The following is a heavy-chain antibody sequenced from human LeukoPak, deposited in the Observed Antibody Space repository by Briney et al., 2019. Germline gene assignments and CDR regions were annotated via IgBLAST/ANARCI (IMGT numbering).Heavy chain of an antibody. J-gene: IGHJ4*02. Sequence: PSETLSLTCTVSGGSINSYYWSWIRQPPGKGLEWIGYIHHSGGITYYNPSLKSRVTISVDTSKNQFSLKLSSVTAADTAVYYCARAREYSSSWYLKSPSPYYFDYWGQGTLVTVSS. CDR2: IHHSGGIT. CDR1: GGSINSYY. V-gene: IGHV4-59*01. CDR3: ARAREYSSSWYLKSPSPYYFDY. D-gene: IGHD6-13*01.